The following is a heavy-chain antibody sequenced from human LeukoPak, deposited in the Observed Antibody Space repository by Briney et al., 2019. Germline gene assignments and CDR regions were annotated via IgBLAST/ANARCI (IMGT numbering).Heavy chain of an antibody. V-gene: IGHV4-4*07. CDR2: IYTSGST. Sequence: PSETPSLTCTVSGGSISSYYWSWIRQPAGKGLEWIGRIYTSGSTNYNPSLKSRVTMSVDTSKNQFSLKLSSVTAADTAVYYCARSFYSTSNYYYYYMDVWGQGTMVTVSS. CDR1: GGSISSYY. D-gene: IGHD4-11*01. J-gene: IGHJ6*03. CDR3: ARSFYSTSNYYYYYMDV.